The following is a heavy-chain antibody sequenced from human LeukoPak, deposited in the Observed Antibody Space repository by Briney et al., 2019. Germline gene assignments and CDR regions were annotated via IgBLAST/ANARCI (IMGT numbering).Heavy chain of an antibody. Sequence: GGSLRLSCAASGFTFSSYEMNWGRQAPGKGLEWVSYISSSGSTIYYADSVKGRFTISRDNAKNSLYLQMNSLRAEDTAVYYCAPGEGYYYDSSGYSDYWGQGTLVTVSS. D-gene: IGHD3-22*01. CDR1: GFTFSSYE. V-gene: IGHV3-48*03. CDR2: ISSSGSTI. CDR3: APGEGYYYDSSGYSDY. J-gene: IGHJ4*02.